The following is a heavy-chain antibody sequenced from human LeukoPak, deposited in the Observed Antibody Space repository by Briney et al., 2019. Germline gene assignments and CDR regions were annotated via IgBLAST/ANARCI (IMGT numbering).Heavy chain of an antibody. J-gene: IGHJ5*02. Sequence: GGSLRLSCAASGLTGSHNHVSWVRQAPGKGLEWVSAIHTSGDTCYADSVKGRFTISRDTSKNTLYLQINSLRVEDTAVYYCIVFGDSNHWGQGTLVTVSS. D-gene: IGHD4-17*01. CDR2: IHTSGDT. V-gene: IGHV3-53*01. CDR3: IVFGDSNH. CDR1: GLTGSHNH.